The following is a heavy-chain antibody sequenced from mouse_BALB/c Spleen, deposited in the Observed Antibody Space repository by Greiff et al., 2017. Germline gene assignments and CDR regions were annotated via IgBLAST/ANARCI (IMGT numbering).Heavy chain of an antibody. CDR1: GFTFSSYG. D-gene: IGHD2-2*01. CDR3: ARGYGYDV. Sequence: EVQLVESGGDLVKPGGSLKLSCAASGFTFSSYGMSWVRQTPDKRLEWVATISSGGSYTYYPDSVKGRFTISRDNAKNTLYLQMSSLKSEDTAMYYCARGYGYDVWGQGTLVTVSA. V-gene: IGHV5-6*01. CDR2: ISSGGSYT. J-gene: IGHJ3*01.